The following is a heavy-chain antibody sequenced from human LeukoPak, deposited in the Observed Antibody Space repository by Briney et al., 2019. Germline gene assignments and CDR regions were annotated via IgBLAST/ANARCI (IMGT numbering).Heavy chain of an antibody. V-gene: IGHV3-64*04. D-gene: IGHD3-10*01. J-gene: IGHJ4*02. CDR3: ARALYYPPYYFDY. CDR2: ISSNGGST. Sequence: QAGGSLRLSCSASGFTFSTYAIHWVRQAPGKGLEYVSGISSNGGSTYYADSVKGRFTISRDNAKNSLYLQMNSLRAEDTAVYYCARALYYPPYYFDYWGQGTLVTVSS. CDR1: GFTFSTYA.